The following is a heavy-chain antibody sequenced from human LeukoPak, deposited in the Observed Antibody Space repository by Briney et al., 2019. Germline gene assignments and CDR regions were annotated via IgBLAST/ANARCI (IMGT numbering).Heavy chain of an antibody. CDR2: VNSDGSST. Sequence: GGSLRLSCAASGFIFSSYWMHWVRQAPGKGLVWVSRVNSDGSSTNYADSVKGRFTIYRDNAKNTLYLQMNSLRDEDTAVYYCVWQPALAAAGALDYWGQGTLVTVSS. D-gene: IGHD6-13*01. V-gene: IGHV3-74*01. CDR1: GFIFSSYW. J-gene: IGHJ4*02. CDR3: VWQPALAAAGALDY.